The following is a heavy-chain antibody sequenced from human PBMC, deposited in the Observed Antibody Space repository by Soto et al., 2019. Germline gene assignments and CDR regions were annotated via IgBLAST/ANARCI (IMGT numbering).Heavy chain of an antibody. CDR3: AKATPYSSSWYDAFDI. V-gene: IGHV3-9*01. CDR2: ISWNSGSI. D-gene: IGHD6-13*01. J-gene: IGHJ3*02. CDR1: GFTFDDYA. Sequence: GGSLRLSCAASGFTFDDYAMHWVRQAPGKGLEWVSGISWNSGSIGYADSVKGRFTISRDNAKNSLYLQMNSLRAEDTALYYCAKATPYSSSWYDAFDIWGQGTMVTVSS.